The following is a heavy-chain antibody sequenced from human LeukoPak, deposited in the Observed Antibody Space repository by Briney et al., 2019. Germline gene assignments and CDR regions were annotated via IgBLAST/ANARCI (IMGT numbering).Heavy chain of an antibody. V-gene: IGHV3-48*01. CDR1: GFTFNTYP. CDR2: ISSNSDTI. Sequence: GGSLRLSCAAAGFTFNTYPMNWVRQAPGRGLEWISYISSNSDTIYYAASVKGRFTISRDNAKDSLYLQMNSLRAEDTAVYYCVGGDYWGQGTLVTVSS. J-gene: IGHJ4*02. CDR3: VGGDY.